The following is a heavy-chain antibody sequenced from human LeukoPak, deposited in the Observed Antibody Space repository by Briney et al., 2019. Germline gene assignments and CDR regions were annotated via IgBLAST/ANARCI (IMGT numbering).Heavy chain of an antibody. CDR1: GGSFSGYY. D-gene: IGHD6-19*01. J-gene: IGHJ2*01. V-gene: IGHV4-34*01. CDR2: INHSGST. Sequence: SETLSLTCAVYGGSFSGYYWSWIRQPPGKGLEWIGEINHSGSTNYNPSLKSRVTISVDTSKNQFSLKLSSVTAADTAVYYCARVRRQWLVRYFDLWGRGTLVTVSS. CDR3: ARVRRQWLVRYFDL.